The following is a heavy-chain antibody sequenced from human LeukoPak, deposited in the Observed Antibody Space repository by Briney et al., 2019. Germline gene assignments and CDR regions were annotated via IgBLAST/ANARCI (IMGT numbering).Heavy chain of an antibody. J-gene: IGHJ4*02. CDR2: IYASGST. Sequence: SETLSLTCTVSGGSISYFYWSWIRQPAGKGLEWIGRIYASGSTNYNPSLKSRVTMSVDTSKNQFSLKLSSVTAADTAVYYCAAEHYYGDRTFDYWGQGTLVTVSS. V-gene: IGHV4-4*07. CDR1: GGSISYFY. CDR3: AAEHYYGDRTFDY. D-gene: IGHD4-17*01.